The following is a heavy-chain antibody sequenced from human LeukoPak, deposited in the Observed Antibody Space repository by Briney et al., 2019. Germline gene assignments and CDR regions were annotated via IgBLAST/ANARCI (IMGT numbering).Heavy chain of an antibody. CDR2: TYYRSKWYN. D-gene: IGHD6-19*01. V-gene: IGHV6-1*01. CDR1: GDSVSSNSAA. CDR3: ARGPYSSGRTGEYYYGMDV. J-gene: IGHJ6*02. Sequence: SQTLSLTCALSGDSVSSNSAAWNWIRQSPSRGLEWLGRTYYRSKWYNDYAVSVKSRITINPDTSKNQFSLQLNSVTPEDTAVYYCARGPYSSGRTGEYYYGMDVWGQGTTVTVSS.